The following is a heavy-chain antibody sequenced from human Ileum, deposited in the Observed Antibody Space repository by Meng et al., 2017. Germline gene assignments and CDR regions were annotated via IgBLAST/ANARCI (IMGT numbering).Heavy chain of an antibody. CDR3: ARKASGYSYSTN. Sequence: QVQLVQSGSELRKPGASVKVSRKASGYSFTTFGIKWVRQAPGQGLEWLGWINTNTQEPTYAQGFTGRYAFSLDTSVSTAYLQISSLESEDTAVYYCARKASGYSYSTNWGQGTLVTVSS. CDR1: GYSFTTFG. V-gene: IGHV7-4-1*02. D-gene: IGHD3-22*01. J-gene: IGHJ4*02. CDR2: INTNTQEP.